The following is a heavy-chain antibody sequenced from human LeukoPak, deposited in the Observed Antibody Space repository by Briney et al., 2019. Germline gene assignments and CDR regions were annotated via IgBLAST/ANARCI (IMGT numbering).Heavy chain of an antibody. Sequence: PSETLSLTCAVYGGSFSGYYWSWIRQPPGKGLEWIGEINHSGSTNYNPSPKSRVTISVDTSKNQFSLKLSSVTAADTAVYYCARARYYYDSSGYYSHWGQGTLVTVSS. V-gene: IGHV4-34*01. CDR3: ARARYYYDSSGYYSH. CDR2: INHSGST. J-gene: IGHJ4*02. CDR1: GGSFSGYY. D-gene: IGHD3-22*01.